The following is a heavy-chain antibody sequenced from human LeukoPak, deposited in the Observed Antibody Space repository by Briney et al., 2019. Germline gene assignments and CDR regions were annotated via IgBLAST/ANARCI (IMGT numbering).Heavy chain of an antibody. V-gene: IGHV1-18*01. CDR2: ISAYNGNT. J-gene: IGHJ4*02. Sequence: ASVKVSCKASGYTFTSYGISWVRQAPGQGLEWMGWISAYNGNTNYAQKLQGRVTMTTDTSTSTAYMELRSLRSDDTAVYYCARALPEGLLWFGESYYFDYWGQGTLVTVSS. CDR3: ARALPEGLLWFGESYYFDY. CDR1: GYTFTSYG. D-gene: IGHD3-10*01.